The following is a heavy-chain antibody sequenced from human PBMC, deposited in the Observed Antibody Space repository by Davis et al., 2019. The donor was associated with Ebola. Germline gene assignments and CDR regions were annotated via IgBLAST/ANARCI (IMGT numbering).Heavy chain of an antibody. J-gene: IGHJ6*02. Sequence: PVGSLRLSCTVSGFTFRTYWMHWVRQVPGKGLVWVSRINREESSTSYADSAKGRFTISRANAKNTVYMQMKSLRVEDTAVYYYARDRSCASYNGMDVWGQGTTVTVSS. V-gene: IGHV3-74*01. CDR3: ARDRSCASYNGMDV. CDR2: INREESST. D-gene: IGHD2-21*01. CDR1: GFTFRTYW.